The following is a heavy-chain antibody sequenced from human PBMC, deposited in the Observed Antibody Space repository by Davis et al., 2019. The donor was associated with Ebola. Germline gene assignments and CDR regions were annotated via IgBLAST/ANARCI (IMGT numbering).Heavy chain of an antibody. Sequence: PSETLSLTCTVSGGSFSSGGYFWSWIRQPPGKGLEWIGYIYYRGSTNYNPSLKSRVTMSVDTSKNQFSLKLTSVTAADTAVYYCARGVLLGDNRFDPWGQGTLVTVSS. CDR3: ARGVLLGDNRFDP. J-gene: IGHJ5*02. CDR1: GGSFSSGGYF. CDR2: IYYRGST. D-gene: IGHD2-21*02. V-gene: IGHV4-61*08.